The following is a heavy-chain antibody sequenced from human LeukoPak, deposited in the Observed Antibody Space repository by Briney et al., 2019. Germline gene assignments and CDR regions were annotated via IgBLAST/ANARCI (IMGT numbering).Heavy chain of an antibody. V-gene: IGHV4-31*03. D-gene: IGHD4-23*01. J-gene: IGHJ4*02. Sequence: PSETLSLTCTVSGGSIISGGYYWSWIRQHPGRGLEWIGYIYYSGSTYYNPSLKSRVTISVDTSKNQFSLKLSSVTAADTAVYYCAREVVTPRARGRYLDYWGQGTLVTVSS. CDR3: AREVVTPRARGRYLDY. CDR1: GGSIISGGYY. CDR2: IYYSGST.